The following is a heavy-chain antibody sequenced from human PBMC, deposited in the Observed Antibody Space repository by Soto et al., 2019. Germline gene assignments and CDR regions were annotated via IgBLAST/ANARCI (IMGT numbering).Heavy chain of an antibody. Sequence: KSSETLSLTCTVSGGSISSSSYYWGWIRQPPGKGLEWIGSIYYSGSTYYNPSLKSRVTISVDTSKNQFSLKLSSVTAADTAVYYCARQRIAVAGFDYWGRGTLVTVSS. CDR2: IYYSGST. J-gene: IGHJ4*02. CDR3: ARQRIAVAGFDY. CDR1: GGSISSSSYY. D-gene: IGHD6-19*01. V-gene: IGHV4-39*01.